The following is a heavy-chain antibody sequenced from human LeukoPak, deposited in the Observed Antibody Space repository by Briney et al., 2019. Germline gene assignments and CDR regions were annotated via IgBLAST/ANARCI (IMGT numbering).Heavy chain of an antibody. D-gene: IGHD3-22*01. V-gene: IGHV3-21*01. Sequence: GGSLRLSCAASGFTFSSYSMNWVRQAPGKGLEWVSSISSSSSYIYYADSVKGRFTISRDNSKNTLYLQMNSLRAEDTAVYYCARELVGSYDSSGYFDYWGQGTLVTVSS. CDR1: GFTFSSYS. J-gene: IGHJ4*02. CDR3: ARELVGSYDSSGYFDY. CDR2: ISSSSSYI.